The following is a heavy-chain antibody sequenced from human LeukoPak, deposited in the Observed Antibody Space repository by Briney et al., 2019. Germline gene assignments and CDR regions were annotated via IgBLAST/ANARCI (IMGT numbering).Heavy chain of an antibody. D-gene: IGHD2-8*01. J-gene: IGHJ5*02. CDR3: ARRENGFNWFDP. Sequence: GGSLRFSCVASGFTVSSNYMSCVRQAPGKGLEWVSVIYSGGTTYYADSVKGRFTISRDNSKNTLYLQMNSLRTEDTAVYYCARRENGFNWFDPRGQGTLVTVSS. CDR2: IYSGGTT. V-gene: IGHV3-66*02. CDR1: GFTVSSNY.